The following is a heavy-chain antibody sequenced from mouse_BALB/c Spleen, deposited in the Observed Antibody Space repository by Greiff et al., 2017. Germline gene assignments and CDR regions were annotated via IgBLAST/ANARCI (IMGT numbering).Heavy chain of an antibody. V-gene: IGHV14-3*02. CDR2: IDPANGNT. D-gene: IGHD4-1*01. Sequence: VQLQQSGAELVKPGASVKLSCSASGFNIKDTYMHWVKQRPEQGLEWIGRIDPANGNTKYDPKFQGKATITADTSSNTAYLQLSSLTSEDTAVYYCARSGGGTSYFDYWGQGTTLTVSS. CDR3: ARSGGGTSYFDY. J-gene: IGHJ2*01. CDR1: GFNIKDTY.